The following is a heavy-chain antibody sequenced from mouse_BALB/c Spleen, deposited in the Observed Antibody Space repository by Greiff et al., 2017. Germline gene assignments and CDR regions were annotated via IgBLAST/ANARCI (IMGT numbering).Heavy chain of an antibody. J-gene: IGHJ3*01. CDR1: GYSITSDYA. CDR2: ISYSGST. V-gene: IGHV3-2*02. CDR3: ARGAY. Sequence: EVQLHQSGPGLVKPSQSLSLTCTVTGYSITSDYAWNWIRQFPGNKLEWMGYISYSGSTSYNPSLKSRISITRDTSKNQFFLQLNSVTTEDTATYYCARGAYWGQGTLVTVSA.